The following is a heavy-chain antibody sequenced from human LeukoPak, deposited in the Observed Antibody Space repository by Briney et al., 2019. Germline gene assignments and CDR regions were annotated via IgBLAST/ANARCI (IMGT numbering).Heavy chain of an antibody. Sequence: SVKVSCKASGGTFSSYAISWVRQAPGQGLEWMGGIIPIFGTANYAQKFQGRVTITADESTSTAYMELSSLRSEDTAVYYCARDRNIVVVPAARAFDIWGQGTMVTVSS. CDR1: GGTFSSYA. CDR2: IIPIFGTA. J-gene: IGHJ3*02. CDR3: ARDRNIVVVPAARAFDI. D-gene: IGHD2-2*01. V-gene: IGHV1-69*13.